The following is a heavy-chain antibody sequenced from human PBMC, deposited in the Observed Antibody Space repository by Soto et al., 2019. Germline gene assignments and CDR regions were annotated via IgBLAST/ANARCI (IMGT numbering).Heavy chain of an antibody. CDR2: IYYSGST. CDR3: ARVRCSGGSCPANLCFDY. Sequence: SETLSLTCTVSGGSISSYYWSWIRQPPGKGLEWIGYIYYSGSTNYNPSLKSRVTISVDTSKNQFSLKLSSVTAADTAVYYCARVRCSGGSCPANLCFDYWGQGTLVTVSS. CDR1: GGSISSYY. D-gene: IGHD2-15*01. V-gene: IGHV4-59*01. J-gene: IGHJ4*02.